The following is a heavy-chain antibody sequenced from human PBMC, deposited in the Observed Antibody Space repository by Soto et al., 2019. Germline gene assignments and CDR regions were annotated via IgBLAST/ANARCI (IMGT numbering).Heavy chain of an antibody. V-gene: IGHV5-51*01. CDR2: IYPGDSDT. D-gene: IGHD6-13*01. Sequence: GESLKISCKGSGYSFTSYWIGWVRQMPGKGLEWMGIIYPGDSDTRYSPSFQGQVTISADKSISTAYLQWSSLKASDAAMYYCARTSAAGKYYYGMDVWGQGTTVTVSS. CDR3: ARTSAAGKYYYGMDV. CDR1: GYSFTSYW. J-gene: IGHJ6*02.